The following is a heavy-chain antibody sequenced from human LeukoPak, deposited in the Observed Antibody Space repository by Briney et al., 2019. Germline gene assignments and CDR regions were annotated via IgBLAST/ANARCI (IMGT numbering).Heavy chain of an antibody. CDR2: IIPIFGTA. V-gene: IGHV1-69*13. CDR1: GGTFSSYA. D-gene: IGHD2-15*01. CDR3: ARERRTGDPDIVVVVAATHPYWYLDL. J-gene: IGHJ2*01. Sequence: ASVKVSCKASGGTFSSYAISWVRQAPGRGLEWMGGIIPIFGTANYAQKFQGRVTITADESTSTAYMELSSLRSEDTAVYYCARERRTGDPDIVVVVAATHPYWYLDLWGRGTLVTVSS.